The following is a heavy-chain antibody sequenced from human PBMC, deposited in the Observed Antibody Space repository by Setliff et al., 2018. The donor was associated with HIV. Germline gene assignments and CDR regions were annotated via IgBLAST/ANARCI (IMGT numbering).Heavy chain of an antibody. J-gene: IGHJ4*02. V-gene: IGHV1-18*01. CDR2: INTHSGYT. D-gene: IGHD2-8*01. Sequence: ASVKVSCKASGYTFNNYGISWVRQAPGQGLEWMGWINTHSGYTNYAQNVQGRVTVTMDTSTSTAYMELRSLKSDDTAVYYCARTEEWWRPFDYWGQGTLVTVSS. CDR1: GYTFNNYG. CDR3: ARTEEWWRPFDY.